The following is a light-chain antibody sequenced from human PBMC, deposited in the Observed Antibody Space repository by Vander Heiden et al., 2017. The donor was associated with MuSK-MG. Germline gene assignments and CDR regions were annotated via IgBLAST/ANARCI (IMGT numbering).Light chain of an antibody. CDR1: SSNIGSNT. Sequence: QSVLTQPPSASGTPGQRVTISCSGSSSNIGSNTVNWYQQLPGTAPKLLIYSNNQRPSGGPDRFSGSKSGTSASLAISGLQAEDEADDYCAAWDDSLNAYYVFGTGTKVTVL. V-gene: IGLV1-44*01. CDR3: AAWDDSLNAYYV. CDR2: SNN. J-gene: IGLJ1*01.